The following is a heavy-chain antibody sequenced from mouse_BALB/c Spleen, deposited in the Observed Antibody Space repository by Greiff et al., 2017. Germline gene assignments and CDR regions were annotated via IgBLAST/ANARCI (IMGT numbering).Heavy chain of an antibody. Sequence: QVQLQQSGAELVRPGSSVKISCKASGYAFSSYWMNWVKQRPGQGLEWIGQIYPGDGDTNYNGKFKGKAILTADKSSSTAYMQLSSLTSEDSAVYFCAGCYSPWFAYWGQGTLVTVSA. J-gene: IGHJ3*01. CDR1: GYAFSSYW. D-gene: IGHD2-12*01. CDR2: IYPGDGDT. V-gene: IGHV1-80*01. CDR3: AGCYSPWFAY.